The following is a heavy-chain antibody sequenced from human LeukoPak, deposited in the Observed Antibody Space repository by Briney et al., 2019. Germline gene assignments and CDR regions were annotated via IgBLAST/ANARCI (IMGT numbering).Heavy chain of an antibody. D-gene: IGHD5-12*01. CDR2: IYHSGNS. CDR1: GGSISSYY. J-gene: IGHJ5*02. Sequence: SETLSLTCTVPGGSISSYYWSWIRQPPGKGLEWIGSIYHSGNSYYNPSLKSRVTISVDTSKNQFSLKLSSVTAADTAVYYCARGYSIGRFDPWGQGTLVTVSS. V-gene: IGHV4-38-2*02. CDR3: ARGYSIGRFDP.